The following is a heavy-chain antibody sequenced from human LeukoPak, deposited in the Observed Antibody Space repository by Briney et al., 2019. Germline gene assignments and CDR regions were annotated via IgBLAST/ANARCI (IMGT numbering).Heavy chain of an antibody. CDR1: GGSISSGDYY. CDR2: IYYSGST. D-gene: IGHD4/OR15-4a*01. V-gene: IGHV4-30-4*01. CDR3: ARELTYADY. J-gene: IGHJ4*02. Sequence: NSSETLSLTCTVSGGSISSGDYYRSWIRQPPGKGLEWIGYIYYSGSTYYNPSLKSRVTMSVDTSKNQFSLKLSSVTAADTAVYYCARELTYADYWGQGTLVTVSS.